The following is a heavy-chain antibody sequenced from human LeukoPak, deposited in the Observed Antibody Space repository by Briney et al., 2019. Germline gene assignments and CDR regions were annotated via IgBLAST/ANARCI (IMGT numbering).Heavy chain of an antibody. Sequence: SETLSLTCAVYGGSFGGYYWSWIRQPPGKGLEWIGEINHSGSTNYNPSLKSRVTISVDTSKNQFSLKLSSVTAADTAVYYCARGTHFWSGYNVYDYWGQGTLVTVSS. D-gene: IGHD3-3*02. V-gene: IGHV4-34*01. CDR3: ARGTHFWSGYNVYDY. J-gene: IGHJ4*02. CDR2: INHSGST. CDR1: GGSFGGYY.